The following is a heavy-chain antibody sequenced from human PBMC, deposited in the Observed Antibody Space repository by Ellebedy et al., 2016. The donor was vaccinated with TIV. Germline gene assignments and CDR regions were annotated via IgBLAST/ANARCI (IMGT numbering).Heavy chain of an antibody. Sequence: SETLSLTCAVYGGSFSGYYWSWIRQPPGKGLEWIGEINHSGSTNYNPSLKSRVTISVDTSKNQFSLKLSSVTAADTAVYYCARGRLILPPMVRGVIYWFDPWGQGTLVTVSS. CDR1: GGSFSGYY. CDR2: INHSGST. CDR3: ARGRLILPPMVRGVIYWFDP. V-gene: IGHV4-34*01. D-gene: IGHD3-10*01. J-gene: IGHJ5*02.